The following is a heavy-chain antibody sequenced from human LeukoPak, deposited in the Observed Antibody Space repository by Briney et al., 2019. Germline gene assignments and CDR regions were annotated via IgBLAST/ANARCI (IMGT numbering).Heavy chain of an antibody. CDR3: ARDRRDYYDSSGPLGDKYFQR. D-gene: IGHD3-22*01. V-gene: IGHV3-7*01. Sequence: PGGSLRLSCAASGFTFSSYWMSWVRQAPGKGLEWVANIKQDGSEKYYVDSVKGRFTISRDNAKNSLYLQMNSLRAEDTAVYYCARDRRDYYDSSGPLGDKYFQRWGQATLVNVSS. CDR1: GFTFSSYW. J-gene: IGHJ1*01. CDR2: IKQDGSEK.